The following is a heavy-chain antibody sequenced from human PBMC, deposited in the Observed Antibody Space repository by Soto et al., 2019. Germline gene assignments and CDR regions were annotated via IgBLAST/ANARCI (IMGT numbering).Heavy chain of an antibody. D-gene: IGHD3-16*01. CDR1: GFTFSSYG. J-gene: IGHJ4*02. V-gene: IGHV3-30*03. CDR2: ISYDSTNE. Sequence: QVRLVESGGGVVQPGGSLRLSCVGSGFTFSSYGLHWVRQAPGKGLEWVAVISYDSTNEIYADSAKGRFTISRDNSKNTLYLLMNSLKPDDTAVYYCARDLYYDYSIYFELWGQGTLVTVSS. CDR3: ARDLYYDYSIYFEL.